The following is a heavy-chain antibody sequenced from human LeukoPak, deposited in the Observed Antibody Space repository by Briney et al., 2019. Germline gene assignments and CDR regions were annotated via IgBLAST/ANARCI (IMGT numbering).Heavy chain of an antibody. D-gene: IGHD2-15*01. CDR2: ISGSGGST. CDR1: GFTFSSYG. J-gene: IGHJ4*02. CDR3: ARDNCSGGSCFDY. V-gene: IGHV3-23*01. Sequence: PGGSLRLSCAASGFTFSSYGMSWVRQAPGKGLEWVSAISGSGGSTYYADSVKGRFTISRDNAKNSLYLQMNSLRAEDTAVYYCARDNCSGGSCFDYWGQGTLVTVSS.